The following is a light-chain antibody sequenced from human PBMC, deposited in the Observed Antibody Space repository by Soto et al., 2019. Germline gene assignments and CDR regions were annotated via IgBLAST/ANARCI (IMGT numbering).Light chain of an antibody. CDR1: QSVSSSY. CDR2: GAS. J-gene: IGKJ1*01. V-gene: IGKV3-20*01. CDR3: QQYGSSPSWT. Sequence: ESVFTQSPCTLSLSPGERATLSCRASQSVSSSYLAWYQQKPGQAPRLLIYGASSRATGIPDRFSGSGSGTDFTLTISRLEPEDFAVYYCQQYGSSPSWTFGQGTKVDIK.